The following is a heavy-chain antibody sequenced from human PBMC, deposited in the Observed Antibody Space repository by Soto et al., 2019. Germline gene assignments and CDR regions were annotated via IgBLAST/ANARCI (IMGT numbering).Heavy chain of an antibody. V-gene: IGHV3-13*01. J-gene: IGHJ6*02. CDR3: ARESSGWYGGAYYYYYGMDV. CDR2: IGTAGDT. D-gene: IGHD6-19*01. CDR1: GFTFSSYD. Sequence: EVQLVESGGGLVQPGGSLRLPCAASGFTFSSYDMHWVRQATGKGLEWVSAIGTAGDTYYPGSVKGRFTISRETAKNSLYLQMNSLRADDTAVYYCARESSGWYGGAYYYYYGMDVWGQGTTVTVSS.